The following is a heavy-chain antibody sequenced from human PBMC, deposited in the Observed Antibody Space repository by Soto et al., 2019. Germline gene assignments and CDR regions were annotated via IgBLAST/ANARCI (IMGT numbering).Heavy chain of an antibody. CDR2: IYYSGST. CDR3: ARGAIFGVVKVPLGY. Sequence: PSETLSLTCTVSGGSISSGGYYWSWIRQHPGKGLEWIGYIYYSGSTYYNPSLKSRVTISVDTSKNQFSLKLSSVTAADTAVYYCARGAIFGVVKVPLGYWGQGTLVTVSS. V-gene: IGHV4-31*03. J-gene: IGHJ4*02. CDR1: GGSISSGGYY. D-gene: IGHD3-3*01.